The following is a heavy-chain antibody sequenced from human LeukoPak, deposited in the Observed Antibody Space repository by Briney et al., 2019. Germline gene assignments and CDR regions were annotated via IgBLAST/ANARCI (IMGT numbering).Heavy chain of an antibody. Sequence: SETLSLTCTVSGGSISSYFWSWIRQPPGKGLEWIGYIYYSGSTNYNPSLKSRVTISVDTSKNQFSLKLSSVTAADTAVYYCARVGPRVYYGMDVWGQGTTVTVSS. CDR2: IYYSGST. CDR3: ARVGPRVYYGMDV. D-gene: IGHD1-14*01. J-gene: IGHJ6*02. CDR1: GGSISSYF. V-gene: IGHV4-59*01.